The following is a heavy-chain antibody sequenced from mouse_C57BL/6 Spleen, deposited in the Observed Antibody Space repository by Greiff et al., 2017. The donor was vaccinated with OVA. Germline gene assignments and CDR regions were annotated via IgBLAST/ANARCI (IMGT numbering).Heavy chain of an antibody. CDR3: ARSIYYDYERGAMDY. CDR2: IDPSDSYT. J-gene: IGHJ4*01. V-gene: IGHV1-69*01. D-gene: IGHD2-4*01. CDR1: GYTFTSYW. Sequence: VQLQQSGAELVMPGASVKLSCKASGYTFTSYWMHWVKQRPGQGLEWIGEIDPSDSYTNYNQKFKGKSTLTVDKSSSTAYMQLSSLTSEDSAVYYCARSIYYDYERGAMDYWGQGTSVTVSS.